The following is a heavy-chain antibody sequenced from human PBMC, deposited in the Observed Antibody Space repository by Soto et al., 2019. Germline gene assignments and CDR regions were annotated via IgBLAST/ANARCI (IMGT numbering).Heavy chain of an antibody. CDR2: XXXXXXXK. D-gene: IGHD3-10*01. CDR3: AKDKKGPNLAGLYPPRKYYYGSGSYYNFDY. V-gene: IGHV3-30*02. Sequence: GGSLRLSCAAXGFTCSSYGMHWVXXXPXXXXXXXXXXXXXXXXKYYADSVKGRFTISRDNSKNTLYLQMNSLRAEDTAVYYCAKDKKGPNLAGLYPPRKYYYGSGSYYNFDYWGQGTLVTVSS. J-gene: IGHJ4*02. CDR1: GFTCSSYG.